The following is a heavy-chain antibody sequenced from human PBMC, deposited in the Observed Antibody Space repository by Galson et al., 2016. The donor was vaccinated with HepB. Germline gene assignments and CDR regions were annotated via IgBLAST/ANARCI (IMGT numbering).Heavy chain of an antibody. CDR3: ARADCSDGSCYNAFNS. D-gene: IGHD2-15*01. V-gene: IGHV2-70*04. J-gene: IGHJ4*02. CDR2: IDWDGDK. CDR1: DFSVTTRGVR. Sequence: ALVKPTQTLTLTCTFSDFSVTTRGVRVNWIRQPPGKALEWLARIDWDGDKFYSTSLKTRLTISKDTSKNQVVLAMTNMDPVDTATYYCARADCSDGSCYNAFNSWGQGTLVTGSS.